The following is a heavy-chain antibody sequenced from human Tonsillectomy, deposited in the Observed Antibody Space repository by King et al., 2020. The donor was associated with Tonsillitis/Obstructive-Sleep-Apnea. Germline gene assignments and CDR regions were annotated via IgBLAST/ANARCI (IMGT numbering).Heavy chain of an antibody. CDR1: GGSISSNGYY. Sequence: LQLQESGPGLVKPSETLSLTCTVSGGSISSNGYYWGWIRQPPGKGLEWIGSIYCSGSTYYNPSLKSRVTISVDTSKNQFSLKLSSVTAADTAVYYCARQIADKDIVVLPAAIDYWGQGTLVTVSS. D-gene: IGHD2-2*01. V-gene: IGHV4-39*01. CDR3: ARQIADKDIVVLPAAIDY. J-gene: IGHJ4*02. CDR2: IYCSGST.